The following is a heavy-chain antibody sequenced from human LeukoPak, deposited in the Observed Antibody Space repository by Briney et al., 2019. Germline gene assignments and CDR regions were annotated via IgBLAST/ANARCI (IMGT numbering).Heavy chain of an antibody. J-gene: IGHJ4*02. Sequence: PSQTLSLTCTVSGGSISSGDYYWSWIRQPPGKGLEWIGYIYYSGSTYYNPSLKSRVTISVDTSKNQCSLKLSSVTAADTAVYYCARANYYDSSGYSYWGQGTLVTVSS. CDR2: IYYSGST. CDR1: GGSISSGDYY. CDR3: ARANYYDSSGYSY. V-gene: IGHV4-30-4*08. D-gene: IGHD3-22*01.